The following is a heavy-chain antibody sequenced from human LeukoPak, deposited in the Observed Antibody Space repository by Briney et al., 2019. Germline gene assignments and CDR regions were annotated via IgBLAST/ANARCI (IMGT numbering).Heavy chain of an antibody. J-gene: IGHJ4*02. CDR3: AKDFRIGYSAHFDY. D-gene: IGHD2-21*01. Sequence: QIGGSLRLSCVGSGFTFRSHAMSWVRQAPEKGLEFVSGIYENGGTTYYADSVKGRFSISRDNSKNTLYLQMDSLRGEDTAVYYCAKDFRIGYSAHFDYWGQGALVTVSS. CDR1: GFTFRSHA. CDR2: IYENGGTT. V-gene: IGHV3-23*01.